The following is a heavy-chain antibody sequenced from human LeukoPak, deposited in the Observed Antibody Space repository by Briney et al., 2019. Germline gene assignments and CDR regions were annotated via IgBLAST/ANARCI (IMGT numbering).Heavy chain of an antibody. J-gene: IGHJ4*02. CDR1: GFTFNTYI. CDR3: VRDKDGYNF. D-gene: IGHD5-24*01. Sequence: GGSLRLSCAASGFTFNTYIMHWVPQAPGKGLVWVARIDTDGKTTTYADSVKGRFTISRDNAKNMLYVQMNSLRAEDTAVYYCVRDKDGYNFWGQGTLVSVSS. CDR2: IDTDGKTT. V-gene: IGHV3-74*01.